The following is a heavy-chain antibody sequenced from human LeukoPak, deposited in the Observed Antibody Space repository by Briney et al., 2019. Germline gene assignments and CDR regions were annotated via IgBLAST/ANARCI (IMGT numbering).Heavy chain of an antibody. V-gene: IGHV3-11*04. CDR1: GFTFSDYY. D-gene: IGHD1-26*01. CDR3: ARCGSYYGGVPHH. J-gene: IGHJ5*02. Sequence: SGGSLRLSCAASGFTFSDYYMSWIRQAPGKGLEWVSYISSSGSTIYYADSVKGRFTISRENAKNALYLQMHSLRAEDTAVYYCARCGSYYGGVPHHWGQGTLVTVSS. CDR2: ISSSGSTI.